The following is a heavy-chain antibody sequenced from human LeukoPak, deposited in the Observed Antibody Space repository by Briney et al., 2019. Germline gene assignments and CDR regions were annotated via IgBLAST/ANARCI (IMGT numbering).Heavy chain of an antibody. J-gene: IGHJ4*02. D-gene: IGHD3-22*01. CDR2: IYYSGST. CDR1: GGSISSSSYY. CDR3: ASTDYYDSSGYHLRY. V-gene: IGHV4-39*01. Sequence: MASETLSLTCTVSGGSISSSSYYWGWIRQPPGKGLEWIGSIYYSGSTYYNPSLKSRVTISVDTSKNQFSLKLSSVAAADTAVYYCASTDYYDSSGYHLRYWGQGTLVTVSS.